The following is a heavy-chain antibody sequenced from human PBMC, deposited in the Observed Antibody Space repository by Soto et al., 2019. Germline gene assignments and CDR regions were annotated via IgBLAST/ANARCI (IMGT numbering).Heavy chain of an antibody. CDR2: ISPYNGNT. Sequence: GASVMVSCKASGYTFTSYGISWVRQAPGQGLEWMGWISPYNGNTNYAQKLQGRVTMTTDTSTSTAYMDLRSLRSDDTAVYYCARGIGGWFGVAYYYGMDVWGQGTTVTVSS. CDR1: GYTFTSYG. D-gene: IGHD3-10*01. CDR3: ARGIGGWFGVAYYYGMDV. V-gene: IGHV1-18*01. J-gene: IGHJ6*02.